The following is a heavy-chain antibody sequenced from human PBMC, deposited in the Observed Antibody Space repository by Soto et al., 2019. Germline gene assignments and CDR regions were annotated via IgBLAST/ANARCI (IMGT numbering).Heavy chain of an antibody. D-gene: IGHD4-17*01. CDR3: ARPNDYGDYVYFGY. CDR1: GGSISSSSYY. Sequence: SETLSLTCTVSGGSISSSSYYWGWIRQPPGKGLEWIGSIYYSGSTYYNPSLKSRVTISVDTSKNQFSLKLSSVTAADTAVYYCARPNDYGDYVYFGYWGQGTLVTVSS. V-gene: IGHV4-39*01. CDR2: IYYSGST. J-gene: IGHJ4*02.